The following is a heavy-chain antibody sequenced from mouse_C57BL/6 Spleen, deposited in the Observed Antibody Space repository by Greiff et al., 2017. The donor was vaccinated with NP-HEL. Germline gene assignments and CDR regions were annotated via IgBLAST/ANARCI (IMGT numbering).Heavy chain of an antibody. CDR3: ARDNYVGAMDY. D-gene: IGHD2-1*01. CDR2: ISDGGSYT. Sequence: EVKLQESGGGLVKPGGSLKLSCAASGFTFSSYAMSWVRQTPEKRLEWVATISDGGSYTYYPDNVKGRFTISRDNAKNNLYLQMSHLKSEDTAMYYCARDNYVGAMDYWGQGTSVTVSS. CDR1: GFTFSSYA. V-gene: IGHV5-4*01. J-gene: IGHJ4*01.